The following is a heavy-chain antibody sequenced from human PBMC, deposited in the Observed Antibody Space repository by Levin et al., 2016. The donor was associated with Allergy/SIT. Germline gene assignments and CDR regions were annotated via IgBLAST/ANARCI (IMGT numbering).Heavy chain of an antibody. CDR2: INPSGGSP. Sequence: WVRQAPGQGLEWMGIINPSGGSPTYAQKFQDRVTMTRDTSTSTVYMFVTSLRSEDTAVYFCAGGRGWYDQWGQGTLVTVSS. CDR3: AGGRGWYDQ. J-gene: IGHJ5*02. V-gene: IGHV1-46*03.